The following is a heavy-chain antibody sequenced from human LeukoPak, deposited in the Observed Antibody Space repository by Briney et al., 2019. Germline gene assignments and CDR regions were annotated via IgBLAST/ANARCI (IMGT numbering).Heavy chain of an antibody. CDR2: ISGGGHTT. V-gene: IGHV3-23*01. CDR3: AKAAPSNWRRVQYYFDY. CDR1: GFTFNNYA. J-gene: IGHJ4*02. Sequence: PGGSLRLSCAASGFTFNNYAMTWVRQAPGKGLEWVSVISGGGHTTYYADSVNGRFTISRDNSKNTLYLQMNSLRAEDTAVYYCAKAAPSNWRRVQYYFDYWGQGTLVTVSS. D-gene: IGHD7-27*01.